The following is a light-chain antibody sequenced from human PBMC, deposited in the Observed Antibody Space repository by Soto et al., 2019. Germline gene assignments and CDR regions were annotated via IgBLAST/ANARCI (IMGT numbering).Light chain of an antibody. J-gene: IGKJ1*01. CDR1: QSVSSNY. V-gene: IGKV3-20*01. CDR2: GIS. CDR3: QQYGTSRT. Sequence: EIVLTQSPGTLSLSPGERATLSCRASQSVSSNYLAWYQQKSGQAPRLLIYGISSRATGIPDRFSGSGSGTDFTLTISRLEPEDLAVYYCQQYGTSRTFGHGTKVEIK.